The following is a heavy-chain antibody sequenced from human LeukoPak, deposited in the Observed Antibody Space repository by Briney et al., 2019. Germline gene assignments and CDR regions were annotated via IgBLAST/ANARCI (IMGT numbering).Heavy chain of an antibody. V-gene: IGHV3-64D*09. Sequence: PGGSLRLSCSASGFTFSSYAMHWVRQAPGKGLEYVSGISGNGGTTSYADSLKGRFTISRDNSKNTLYLQMSSLRAEDTAVYYCAKDSNTAMSFLGGQGTLVTVSS. CDR3: AKDSNTAMSFL. J-gene: IGHJ4*02. CDR1: GFTFSSYA. D-gene: IGHD5-18*01. CDR2: ISGNGGTT.